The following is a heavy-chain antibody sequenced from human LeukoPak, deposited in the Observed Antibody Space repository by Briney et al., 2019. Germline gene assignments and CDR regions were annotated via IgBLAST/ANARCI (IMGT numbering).Heavy chain of an antibody. Sequence: SETLSLTCTVSGGSISSYYWSWIRQPPGKGLEWIGYIYYSGSTNYNPSLKSRVTISVDTSKNQFSLKLSSVTAADTAVYYCARGVAGTTSDDYYYYYMDVWGKGTTVTVSS. CDR1: GGSISSYY. V-gene: IGHV4-59*01. D-gene: IGHD1-7*01. CDR2: IYYSGST. J-gene: IGHJ6*03. CDR3: ARGVAGTTSDDYYYYYMDV.